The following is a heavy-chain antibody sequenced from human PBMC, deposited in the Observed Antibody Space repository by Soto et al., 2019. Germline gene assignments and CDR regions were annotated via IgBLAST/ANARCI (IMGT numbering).Heavy chain of an antibody. CDR3: ARYCSSTSCYSAFDY. CDR2: IYYSGST. Sequence: PSETLSLTCTVSGGSISSSSYYWGWIRQPPGKGLEWIGSIYYSGSTNYNPSLKSRVTISVDTSKNQFSLKLSSVTAADTAVYYCARYCSSTSCYSAFDYWGQGTLVTVSS. J-gene: IGHJ4*02. CDR1: GGSISSSSYY. V-gene: IGHV4-39*07. D-gene: IGHD2-2*02.